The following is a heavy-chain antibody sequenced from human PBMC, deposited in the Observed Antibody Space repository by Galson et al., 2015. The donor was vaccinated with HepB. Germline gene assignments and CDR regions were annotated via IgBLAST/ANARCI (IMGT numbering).Heavy chain of an antibody. D-gene: IGHD5-24*01. J-gene: IGHJ2*01. CDR2: IYPGDSDT. Sequence: QSGAEVKKPGESLKISCKGSGYSFTSYWIGWVRQMPGKGLEWMGIIYPGDSDTRYSPSFQGQVTISADKSISTAYLQWSSLKASDTAMYYCARTVEMATMARYFDLWGRGTLVTVSS. V-gene: IGHV5-51*03. CDR3: ARTVEMATMARYFDL. CDR1: GYSFTSYW.